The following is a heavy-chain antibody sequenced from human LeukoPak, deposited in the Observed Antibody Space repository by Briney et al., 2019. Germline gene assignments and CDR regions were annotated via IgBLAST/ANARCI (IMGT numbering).Heavy chain of an antibody. CDR2: ISGRGSAI. Sequence: PGGSLRLSCAASGFTFSSYEMNWVRQAPGKGLEWVSYISGRGSAIYYADSVKGRFTISRDNAKNSLYLQMNSLRADDTAVYYCARGGHDPGIPFDIWGQGTMVTVSS. CDR3: ARGGHDPGIPFDI. V-gene: IGHV3-48*03. CDR1: GFTFSSYE. J-gene: IGHJ3*02. D-gene: IGHD1-1*01.